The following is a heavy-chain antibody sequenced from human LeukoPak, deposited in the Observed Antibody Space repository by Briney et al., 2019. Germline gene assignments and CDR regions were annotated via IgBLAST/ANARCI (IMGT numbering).Heavy chain of an antibody. J-gene: IGHJ4*02. CDR1: GFTFSSYE. D-gene: IGHD3-9*01. CDR2: ISSSGSTI. CDR3: AKTRDILTGYYLWY. V-gene: IGHV3-48*03. Sequence: GGSLRLSCAASGFTFSSYEMNWVRQAPGKGLEWVSYISSSGSTIYYADSVKGRFTISRDNAKNSLYLQMNSLRAEDTAVYYCAKTRDILTGYYLWYWGQGTLVTVSS.